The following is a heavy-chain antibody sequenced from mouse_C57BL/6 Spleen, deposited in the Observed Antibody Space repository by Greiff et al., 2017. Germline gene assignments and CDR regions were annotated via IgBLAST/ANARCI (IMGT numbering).Heavy chain of an antibody. V-gene: IGHV1-59*01. Sequence: QVQLKQPGAELVRPGTSVKLSCKASGYTFTSYWMHWVKQRPGQGLEWIGVIAPSDSYTNYHQKFKGKATLTVDTSSSTAYMQLTSLTAEDSAFSYCARVEACYSNYGYFDVWGTGTTVTVSS. J-gene: IGHJ1*03. CDR2: IAPSDSYT. CDR3: ARVEACYSNYGYFDV. CDR1: GYTFTSYW. D-gene: IGHD2-5*01.